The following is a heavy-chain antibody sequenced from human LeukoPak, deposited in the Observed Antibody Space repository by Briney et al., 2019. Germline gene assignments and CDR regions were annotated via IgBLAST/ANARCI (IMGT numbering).Heavy chain of an antibody. CDR1: GFTFSNYA. CDR3: AREGYDILTGYYLY. J-gene: IGHJ4*02. D-gene: IGHD3-9*01. V-gene: IGHV3-23*01. CDR2: ISGSGDST. Sequence: GGSLRLSCAASGFTFSNYAMRWVRQAPGKGLEWVSGISGSGDSTYYADSVKGRFTISRDNSKNTLYLQMNSLRAEDTAVYYCAREGYDILTGYYLYWGQGTLVTVSS.